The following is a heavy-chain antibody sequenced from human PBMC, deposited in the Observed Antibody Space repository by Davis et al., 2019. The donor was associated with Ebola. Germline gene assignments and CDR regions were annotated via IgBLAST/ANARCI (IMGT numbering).Heavy chain of an antibody. Sequence: MPSETLSLTCAVYGGSFSGYYWSWIRQPPGKGLEWIGEINHSGSTNYNPSLKSRVTISIDTSKNQFSLKLSSVTAADTAVFYCASGAVAANGYYYGMDVWGQGTTVTVSS. CDR3: ASGAVAANGYYYGMDV. D-gene: IGHD2-15*01. CDR2: INHSGST. V-gene: IGHV4-34*01. CDR1: GGSFSGYY. J-gene: IGHJ6*02.